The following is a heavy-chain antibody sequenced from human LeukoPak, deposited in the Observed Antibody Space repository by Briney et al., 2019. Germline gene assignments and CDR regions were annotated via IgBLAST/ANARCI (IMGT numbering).Heavy chain of an antibody. Sequence: ASVKVSCKASGYSFNKYAMSWVRQAPGQGLEWMGWINTNTGDPTYAQGFTGRFVFSLDTSISTAYLQISSLKAEDTAVYYCAKVSGYCSGTSCYPSEWGQGTLVTVSS. CDR3: AKVSGYCSGTSCYPSE. D-gene: IGHD2-2*01. CDR1: GYSFNKYA. CDR2: INTNTGDP. V-gene: IGHV7-4-1*02. J-gene: IGHJ4*02.